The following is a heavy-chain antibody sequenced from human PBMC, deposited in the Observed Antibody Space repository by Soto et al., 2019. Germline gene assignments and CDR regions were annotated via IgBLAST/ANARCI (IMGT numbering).Heavy chain of an antibody. V-gene: IGHV3-33*01. Sequence: AASGFTFRSYGMHWVRQAPGKGLEWVAVIWYDGKNKYYADSVKGRFTISRDNSKNTLYLQMNSLRAEDTAVYYCARGNSGSSALLESRGQGSLVTVSS. D-gene: IGHD1-26*01. CDR2: IWYDGKNK. CDR3: ARGNSGSSALLES. CDR1: GFTFRSYG. J-gene: IGHJ4*02.